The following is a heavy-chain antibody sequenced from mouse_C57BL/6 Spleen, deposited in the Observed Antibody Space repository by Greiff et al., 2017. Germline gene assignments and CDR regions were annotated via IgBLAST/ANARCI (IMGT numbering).Heavy chain of an antibody. D-gene: IGHD1-1*01. J-gene: IGHJ2*01. Sequence: EVQLQESGPELVKPGASVKISCKASGYSFTGYYMNWVKQSPEKSLEWIGEINPSTGGTTYNQKFKAKATLTVDKSSSTAYMQLKSLTSEDSAVYYCARKERALLRSSDYWGQGTTLTVSS. CDR1: GYSFTGYY. CDR2: INPSTGGT. CDR3: ARKERALLRSSDY. V-gene: IGHV1-42*01.